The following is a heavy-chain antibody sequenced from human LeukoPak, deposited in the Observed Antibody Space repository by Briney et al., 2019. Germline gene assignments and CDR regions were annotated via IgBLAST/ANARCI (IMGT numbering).Heavy chain of an antibody. Sequence: GASVKVSCKASGYTFTGYYMHWVRQAPGQGLEWMGLINPNSGGTNYAQKFQGRVTMTRDTSISTAYMELSRLRSDDTAVYYCARNRPEDCGGDCRQFDYWGQGTLVTVSS. D-gene: IGHD2-21*02. CDR2: INPNSGGT. J-gene: IGHJ4*02. V-gene: IGHV1-2*02. CDR1: GYTFTGYY. CDR3: ARNRPEDCGGDCRQFDY.